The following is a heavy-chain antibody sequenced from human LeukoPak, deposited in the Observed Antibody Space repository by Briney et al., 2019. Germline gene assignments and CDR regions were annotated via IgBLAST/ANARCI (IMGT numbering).Heavy chain of an antibody. CDR2: ISYDGTYK. J-gene: IGHJ4*02. V-gene: IGHV3-30*18. Sequence: GRSLRLSCAASGFTFRTYGMHWARQAPGKGLEWVAVISYDGTYKYYADSVKGRFTLSRDNSKNTVYLQMNSLRAGDAAVYYCAKAPVTTCSGAYCYPFDYWSQGTLVTVSS. CDR1: GFTFRTYG. D-gene: IGHD2-15*01. CDR3: AKAPVTTCSGAYCYPFDY.